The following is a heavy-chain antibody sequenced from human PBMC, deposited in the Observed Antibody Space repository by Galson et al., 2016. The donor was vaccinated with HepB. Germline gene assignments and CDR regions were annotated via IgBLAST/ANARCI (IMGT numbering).Heavy chain of an antibody. CDR1: GFTFNTYD. CDR3: AGGRRYGFGNGDYGVYYFNF. Sequence: SLRLSCAASGFTFNTYDMHWVRQTTGKGLEWVSGIGTAGDTYYPGSVKGRFTISRENAKNSLYLQMNSLRVGDSAVYYCAGGRRYGFGNGDYGVYYFNFGGQGTLVTVSS. CDR2: IGTAGDT. D-gene: IGHD4-17*01. V-gene: IGHV3-13*01. J-gene: IGHJ4*02.